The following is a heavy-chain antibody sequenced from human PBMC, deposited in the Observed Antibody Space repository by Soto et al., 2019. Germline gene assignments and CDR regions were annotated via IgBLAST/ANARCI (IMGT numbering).Heavy chain of an antibody. Sequence: QVQLVESGGGVVQPGTSLRLSCVVSGFIFSNYGMHWVRQAPGKGLEWVAVISYDGSNYYYADSVRGRFTISRDNSKTTLNLQMSSLRADDTAVYYCAENTLGISLPGIGYWGQGTQVTVPS. CDR2: ISYDGSNY. CDR3: AENTLGISLPGIGY. V-gene: IGHV3-30*18. D-gene: IGHD6-19*01. CDR1: GFIFSNYG. J-gene: IGHJ4*02.